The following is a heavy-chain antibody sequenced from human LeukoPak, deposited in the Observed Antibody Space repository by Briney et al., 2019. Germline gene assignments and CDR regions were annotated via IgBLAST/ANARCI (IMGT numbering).Heavy chain of an antibody. D-gene: IGHD6-19*01. V-gene: IGHV4-30-4*01. CDR3: ARSTARGSGWYEGYFDY. Sequence: SETLSLTCTVSGGSISSGDYYWSWIRQPPGKGLEWIGYIYYSGSTYYNPSLKSRVTISVDTSKNQFSLKLSSVTAADTAVYYCARSTARGSGWYEGYFDYWGQGTLVTVSS. CDR1: GGSISSGDYY. J-gene: IGHJ4*02. CDR2: IYYSGST.